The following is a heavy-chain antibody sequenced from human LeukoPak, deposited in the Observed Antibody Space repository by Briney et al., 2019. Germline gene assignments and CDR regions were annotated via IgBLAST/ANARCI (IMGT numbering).Heavy chain of an antibody. CDR1: GYTFTSYY. V-gene: IGHV1-46*01. J-gene: IGHJ4*02. D-gene: IGHD2-21*02. Sequence: ASVKVSCKASGYTFTSYYMHWVRQAPGQGLEWMGIINPSGGSTSYAQKFQGRVTMTRDTSTSTVYMELSSLRSEDTAVYYCARDHYHKIHSVMVTAPDYWGQGTLVIVSS. CDR3: ARDHYHKIHSVMVTAPDY. CDR2: INPSGGST.